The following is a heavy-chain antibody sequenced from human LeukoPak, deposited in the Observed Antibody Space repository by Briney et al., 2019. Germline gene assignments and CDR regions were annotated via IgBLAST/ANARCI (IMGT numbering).Heavy chain of an antibody. V-gene: IGHV3-48*03. CDR1: GFTFSSYE. Sequence: SGGSLRLSCAASGFTFSSYEMNWVRQVPGKGLEWVSYISSSGSTIYYADSVKGRFTISRDNAKNSLYLQMNSLRAKDTAVYYCAELGITMIGGVWGKGTTVTISS. CDR3: AELGITMIGGV. D-gene: IGHD3-10*02. J-gene: IGHJ6*04. CDR2: ISSSGSTI.